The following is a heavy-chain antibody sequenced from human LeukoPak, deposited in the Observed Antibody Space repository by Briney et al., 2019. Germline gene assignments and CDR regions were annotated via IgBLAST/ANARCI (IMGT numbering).Heavy chain of an antibody. V-gene: IGHV1-24*01. D-gene: IGHD3-9*01. CDR1: AYTLTGYY. Sequence: ASVKVSCKASAYTLTGYYMHWVPQAPGKGREWMGGFDHEDGETIYAQKFQGRVTMTEDTSTDTAYMEPSSLRYEDTAVYYCATAGLRYFDWLRWGQGTLVTVSS. CDR3: ATAGLRYFDWLR. J-gene: IGHJ4*02. CDR2: FDHEDGET.